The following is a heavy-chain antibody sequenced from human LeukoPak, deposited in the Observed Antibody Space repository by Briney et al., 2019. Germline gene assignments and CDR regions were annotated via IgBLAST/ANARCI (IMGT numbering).Heavy chain of an antibody. J-gene: IGHJ4*02. Sequence: GGSLRLSCAASGFTFSSDWMSWVRQAPGKGLEWVANIKQDGREKYYVGSVKGRFTISRDNAKNSLYLQMNSLRAEDTAVYYCARSRDGDDYGDYWGQGTLVTVSS. CDR3: ARSRDGDDYGDY. CDR2: IKQDGREK. D-gene: IGHD5-24*01. V-gene: IGHV3-7*01. CDR1: GFTFSSDW.